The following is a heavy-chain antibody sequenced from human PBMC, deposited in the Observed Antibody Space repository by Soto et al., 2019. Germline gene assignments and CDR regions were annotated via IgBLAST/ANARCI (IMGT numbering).Heavy chain of an antibody. D-gene: IGHD2-8*01. CDR2: IIPIFGTA. J-gene: IGHJ4*02. Sequence: SVKVSCKASGGTFSSYAISWVRQAPGQGLEWMGGIIPIFGTANYAQKFQGRVTITADKSTSTAYMELSSLRSEDTAVYYCARDGYCTNGVCPGPWGQGTLVTVSS. CDR3: ARDGYCTNGVCPGP. V-gene: IGHV1-69*06. CDR1: GGTFSSYA.